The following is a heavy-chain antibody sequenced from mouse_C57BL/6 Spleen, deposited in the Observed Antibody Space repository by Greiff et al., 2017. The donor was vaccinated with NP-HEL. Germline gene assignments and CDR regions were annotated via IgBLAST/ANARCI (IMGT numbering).Heavy chain of an antibody. D-gene: IGHD2-1*01. V-gene: IGHV1-66*01. Sequence: QVQLQQSGPELVKPGASVKISCKASGYSFTSYYIHWVKQRPGQGLEWIGWIYPGSGNTKYNEKFKGKATLTADTSSSTAYMQLSSLTSEDSAVYYCARFGNYGFDYWGQGTTLTVSS. J-gene: IGHJ2*01. CDR1: GYSFTSYY. CDR3: ARFGNYGFDY. CDR2: IYPGSGNT.